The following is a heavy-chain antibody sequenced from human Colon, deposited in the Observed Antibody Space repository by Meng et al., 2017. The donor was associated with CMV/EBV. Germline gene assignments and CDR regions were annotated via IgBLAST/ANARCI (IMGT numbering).Heavy chain of an antibody. CDR1: GFTFSSYW. CDR2: IKQDGSEK. J-gene: IGHJ6*02. Sequence: GESLKISCAASGFTFSSYWMSWVRQAPGKGLEWVANIKQDGSEKYYVDSVKGRFTISRDNAKNSLYLQMNSLRAEDTAVYYCARDVYMYGSGSYYHFYYYYGMDVWGQGTTVTVSS. D-gene: IGHD3-10*01. CDR3: ARDVYMYGSGSYYHFYYYYGMDV. V-gene: IGHV3-7*01.